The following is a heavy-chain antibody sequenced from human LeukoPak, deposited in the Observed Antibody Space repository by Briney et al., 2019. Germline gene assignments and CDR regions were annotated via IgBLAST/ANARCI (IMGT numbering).Heavy chain of an antibody. V-gene: IGHV4-4*07. J-gene: IGHJ4*02. CDR2: IYTSGSY. Sequence: SETLSLTCTVSGGSISSNYWTWIRQPAGKGLEWIGRIYTSGSYNYNPSLNSRVTMSVDTSRNQVSLRVRSVTAADTAVYYCARGRRTYYDSSGYYHLDYWGQGTLVTVSS. D-gene: IGHD3-22*01. CDR3: ARGRRTYYDSSGYYHLDY. CDR1: GGSISSNY.